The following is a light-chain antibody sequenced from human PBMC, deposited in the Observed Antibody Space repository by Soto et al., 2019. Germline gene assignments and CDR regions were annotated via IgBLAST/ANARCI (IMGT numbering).Light chain of an antibody. CDR1: QGISSY. CDR2: AAS. Sequence: AIRMTQSPSSFSASTGDRVTITCRASQGISSYLAWYQQKPGKAPKLLIYAASTLQSGVPSRFSGRGSGTDFTLTISCLQSEDFATYYCQQYYSYPRTFGQGTKVEIK. CDR3: QQYYSYPRT. J-gene: IGKJ1*01. V-gene: IGKV1-8*01.